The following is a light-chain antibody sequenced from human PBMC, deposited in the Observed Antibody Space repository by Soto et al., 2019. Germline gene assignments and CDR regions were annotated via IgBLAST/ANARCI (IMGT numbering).Light chain of an antibody. CDR2: EDN. J-gene: IGLJ2*01. Sequence: NFMLTQPHSVSESPGKTVTISCTRSSGSIASNYVQWYQQRPGSAPTTVLYEDNQRPSGVPDRFSGSIDSSSNSASLTISGLKPEDAAGYYCQSYDSSNQDVVFGGGTKLTVL. V-gene: IGLV6-57*03. CDR3: QSYDSSNQDVV. CDR1: SGSIASNY.